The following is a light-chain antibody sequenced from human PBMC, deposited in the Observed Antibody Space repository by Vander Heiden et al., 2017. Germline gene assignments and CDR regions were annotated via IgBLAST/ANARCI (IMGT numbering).Light chain of an antibody. CDR2: EVT. Sequence: QSTLTQPASVSGSPGQSITISCTGTSNDIRSYNLVSWYQQHPGEAPNLIIYEVTKRPLGVSSRFSGSKSGNTASLTISGLQAEDEAHYHCCSYAGSKTVVFGGGTSLTVL. CDR1: SNDIRSYNL. CDR3: CSYAGSKTVV. V-gene: IGLV2-23*02. J-gene: IGLJ2*01.